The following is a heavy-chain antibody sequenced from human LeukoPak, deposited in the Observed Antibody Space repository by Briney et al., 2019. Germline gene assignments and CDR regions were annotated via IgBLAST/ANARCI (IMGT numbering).Heavy chain of an antibody. CDR1: GFNFIDYS. V-gene: IGHV3-48*01. CDR3: ARDHRYAFDN. CDR2: IGISSGNT. D-gene: IGHD5-12*01. J-gene: IGHJ4*01. Sequence: QPGGSLRLSCAASGFNFIDYSMKWVRQARGKGLEWISYIGISSGNTKYADSVKGRFTISRDKARNSLYLQMNSLRVEDTAMYYCARDHRYAFDNWGHGTLVTVSS.